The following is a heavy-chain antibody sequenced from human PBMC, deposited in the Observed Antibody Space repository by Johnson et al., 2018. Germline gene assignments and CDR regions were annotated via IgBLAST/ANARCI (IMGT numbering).Heavy chain of an antibody. V-gene: IGHV3-52*01. Sequence: VQLVESGGGLVQPGGSLRLSCAPSGFSLSTYDIHWVCQAPEKGLEWVADIKCDGSEKYYVDSVKGRFTISRDNAQKSPFLQMNSLRVEETAVSYCAGDPSIGSNWYYYMDVWGKGTTVTVSS. CDR2: IKCDGSEK. CDR1: GFSLSTYD. J-gene: IGHJ6*03. CDR3: AGDPSIGSNWYYYMDV. D-gene: IGHD5/OR15-5a*01.